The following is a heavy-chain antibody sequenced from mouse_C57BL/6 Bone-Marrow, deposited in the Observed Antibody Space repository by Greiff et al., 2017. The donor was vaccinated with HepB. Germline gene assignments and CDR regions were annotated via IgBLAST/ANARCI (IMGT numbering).Heavy chain of an antibody. Sequence: QVHVKQSGPGLVQPSQSLSITCTVSGFSLTSYGVHWVRQSPGKGLEWLGVIWSGGSTDYNAAFISRLSISKDNSKSQVFFKMNSLQADDTAIYYCAQLGGFGYAMDYWGQGTSVTVSS. CDR2: IWSGGST. V-gene: IGHV2-2*01. J-gene: IGHJ4*01. CDR1: GFSLTSYG. CDR3: AQLGGFGYAMDY.